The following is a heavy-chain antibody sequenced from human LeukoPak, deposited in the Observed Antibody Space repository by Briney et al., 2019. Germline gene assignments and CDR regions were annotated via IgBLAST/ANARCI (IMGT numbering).Heavy chain of an antibody. J-gene: IGHJ4*02. CDR3: AGGYCSSTSCSEPMGFDY. Sequence: ASVKVSCKVSGYTLTELSMHWVRQAPGKGLEWMGGFDPEDGETIYAQKSQGRVTMTEDTSTDTAYMELSSLRSEDTAVYYCAGGYCSSTSCSEPMGFDYWGQGTLVTVSS. V-gene: IGHV1-24*01. CDR1: GYTLTELS. D-gene: IGHD2-2*01. CDR2: FDPEDGET.